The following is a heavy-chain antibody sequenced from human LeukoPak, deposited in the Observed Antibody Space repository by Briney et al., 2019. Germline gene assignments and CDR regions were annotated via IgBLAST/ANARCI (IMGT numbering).Heavy chain of an antibody. CDR3: ARDGGSYCDYAWVFDY. CDR2: IYTSGST. V-gene: IGHV4-61*02. J-gene: IGHJ4*02. D-gene: IGHD4-17*01. Sequence: SQTLSLTCTVSDGSISSGSYYWSWIRQPAGKGLEWIGRIYTSGSTNYNPSLKSRVTISVDTSKNQFSLKLSSVTAADTAVYYCARDGGSYCDYAWVFDYWGQGTLVTVSS. CDR1: DGSISSGSYY.